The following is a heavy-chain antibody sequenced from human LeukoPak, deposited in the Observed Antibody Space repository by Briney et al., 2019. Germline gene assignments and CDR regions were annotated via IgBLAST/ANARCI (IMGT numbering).Heavy chain of an antibody. CDR1: GFTFSSYS. CDR3: ARVGYCSSTSCYLRISDAFDI. V-gene: IGHV3-21*01. CDR2: ISSSCSYI. J-gene: IGHJ3*02. Sequence: PGGSLRLSCAASGFTFSSYSMNWVRQAPGKWLEWDASISSSCSYIYYADSVKGRFTISRDNGKNSLYLQMNSLRAEDTAVYYCARVGYCSSTSCYLRISDAFDIWGQGTMVTVPS. D-gene: IGHD2-2*01.